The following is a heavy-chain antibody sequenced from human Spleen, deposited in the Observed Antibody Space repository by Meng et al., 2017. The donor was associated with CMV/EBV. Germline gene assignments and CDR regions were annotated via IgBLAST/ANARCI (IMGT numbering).Heavy chain of an antibody. Sequence: CAVSGCSISSRHWWSWVRQPPGKGLEWIGEIYHSGSTTYNPSLKSRVTISVDQSKSQFSLKLSSVTAADTAVYYCASYRQGETGGFDPWGQGTLVTVSS. CDR3: ASYRQGETGGFDP. D-gene: IGHD3-16*01. J-gene: IGHJ5*02. CDR1: GCSISSRHW. V-gene: IGHV4-4*02. CDR2: IYHSGST.